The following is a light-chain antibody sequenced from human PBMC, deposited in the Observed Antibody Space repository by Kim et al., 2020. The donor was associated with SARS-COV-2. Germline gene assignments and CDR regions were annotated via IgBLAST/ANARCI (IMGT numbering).Light chain of an antibody. J-gene: IGKJ1*01. CDR2: LAS. V-gene: IGKV3-15*01. CDR3: QQYHNWPRT. CDR1: QSISSN. Sequence: VSPGERATLSCRAGQSISSNLAWYQQKPGQPPRLLIYLASTRATGVPARFSGSGSGTEFTLTISSLQSEDFAVYYCQQYHNWPRTFGQGTKVDIK.